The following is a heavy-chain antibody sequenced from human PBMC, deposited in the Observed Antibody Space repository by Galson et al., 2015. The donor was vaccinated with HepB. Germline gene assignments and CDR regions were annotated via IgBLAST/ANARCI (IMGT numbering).Heavy chain of an antibody. J-gene: IGHJ5*02. D-gene: IGHD6-19*01. Sequence: SLRLSCAASGFTFSSFAMSWVRQPPGKGLEWVPSISKSATVTYYVDSAKGRFTISRDDSKSTLYLQMNGLRAEDTAIYYCATGFKLAGAAWGQGTLVTVSS. CDR1: GFTFSSFA. V-gene: IGHV3-23*01. CDR2: ISKSATVT. CDR3: ATGFKLAGAA.